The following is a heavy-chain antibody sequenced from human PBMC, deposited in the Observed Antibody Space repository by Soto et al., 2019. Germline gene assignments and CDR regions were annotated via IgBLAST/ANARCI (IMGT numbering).Heavy chain of an antibody. CDR1: GFMFTKST. D-gene: IGHD3-9*01. CDR3: ARVGTGSSKPLDI. V-gene: IGHV3-21*01. Sequence: PGGSLRLSCVASGFMFTKSTMNWVRQAPGKGLEWVSSITSASDYIFYADSVKGRFTISRDNANNSLYLQMNSLRAEDTAVYYCARVGTGSSKPLDIWGQGKMVTVSS. J-gene: IGHJ3*02. CDR2: ITSASDYI.